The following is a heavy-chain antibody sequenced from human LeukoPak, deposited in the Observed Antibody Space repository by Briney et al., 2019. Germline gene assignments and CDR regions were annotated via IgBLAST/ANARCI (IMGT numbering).Heavy chain of an antibody. D-gene: IGHD4-17*01. CDR3: ARDGVWEGDYGFGMDV. CDR2: AYSSVST. CDR1: GGSLSTYY. V-gene: IGHV4-59*01. Sequence: NPSETLSLTCTVSGGSLSTYYWSWIRQPPGKGLEWIGYAYSSVSTKHNPSLKSRVTISLDTSKNQFSLKLSPVTAADTAVYYCARDGVWEGDYGFGMDVWGKGTTVTVSS. J-gene: IGHJ6*04.